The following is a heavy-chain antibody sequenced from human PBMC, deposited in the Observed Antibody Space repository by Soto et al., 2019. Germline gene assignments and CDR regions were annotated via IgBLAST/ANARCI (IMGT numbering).Heavy chain of an antibody. CDR3: ARAGDSSGYYYEY. Sequence: QVQLVRSGDEVKKPGASVKVSCKASGYTFTGYYMHWVRQAPGQGLEWMGWINPNSGGTNYAQKFQGWVTMTRDTSISTAYMELSRLRSDDTAVYYCARAGDSSGYYYEYWGQGTLVTVSS. J-gene: IGHJ4*02. CDR2: INPNSGGT. CDR1: GYTFTGYY. V-gene: IGHV1-2*04. D-gene: IGHD3-22*01.